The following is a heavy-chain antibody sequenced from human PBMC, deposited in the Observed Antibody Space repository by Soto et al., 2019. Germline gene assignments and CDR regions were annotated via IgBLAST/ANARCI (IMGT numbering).Heavy chain of an antibody. CDR1: GDTFTTNS. CDR3: ARGLLYATTYFDY. V-gene: IGHV1-69*06. D-gene: IGHD2-8*01. Sequence: QVQLVQSGAEVKKPGSSVKVSCKASGDTFTTNSLNWVRQAPGQGLEWMGGIIPVVGTTKYAHKYQDRVTITGDKSTNTAYMELSSLRSDDTAVYYCARGLLYATTYFDYWGQGTPVTVSS. CDR2: IIPVVGTT. J-gene: IGHJ4*02.